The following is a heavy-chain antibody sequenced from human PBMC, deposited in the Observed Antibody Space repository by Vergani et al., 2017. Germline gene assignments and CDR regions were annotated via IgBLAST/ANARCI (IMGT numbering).Heavy chain of an antibody. D-gene: IGHD5-18*01. J-gene: IGHJ5*02. V-gene: IGHV4-59*08. CDR1: GGSISSYY. CDR3: ARSLDTAMVTPSNWFDP. CDR2: IYYSGST. Sequence: QVQLQESGPGLVKPSETLSLTCTVSGGSISSYYWSWIRQPPGKGLEWIGYIYYSGSTNYNPSLKSQVTISVDTSKNQFSLKLSSVTAADTAVYYCARSLDTAMVTPSNWFDPWGQGTLVTVSS.